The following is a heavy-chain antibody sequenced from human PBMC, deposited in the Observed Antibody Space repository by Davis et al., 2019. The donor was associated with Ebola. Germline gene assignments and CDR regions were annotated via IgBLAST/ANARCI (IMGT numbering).Heavy chain of an antibody. CDR2: IVVCSGDA. J-gene: IGHJ6*02. CDR1: GFTSPRSA. CDR3: AATNPTIQVPTRYYYYYYGMDV. Sequence: AASVKVSCKASGFTSPRSAVQWVRQARGQRLEWIGWIVVCSGDANYAQKFQERVTITRDMSTSTAYMELSSLTSEDTAVYYCAATNPTIQVPTRYYYYYYGMDVWGQGTSVTVSS. D-gene: IGHD5-18*01. V-gene: IGHV1-58*01.